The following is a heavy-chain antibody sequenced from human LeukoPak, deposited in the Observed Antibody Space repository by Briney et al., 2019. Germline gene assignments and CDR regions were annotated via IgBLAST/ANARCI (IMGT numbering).Heavy chain of an antibody. D-gene: IGHD3-22*01. CDR2: ISGSGGST. V-gene: IGHV3-23*01. Sequence: GGSLRLSCAASGFTFSSYAMSWVRQAPGKGLEWVSDISGSGGSTYYADSVKGRFTISRDNSKNTLYLQMNSLRAEDTAVYYCAKAESGRWGGSGYYDNWFDPWGQGTLVTVSS. CDR3: AKAESGRWGGSGYYDNWFDP. J-gene: IGHJ5*02. CDR1: GFTFSSYA.